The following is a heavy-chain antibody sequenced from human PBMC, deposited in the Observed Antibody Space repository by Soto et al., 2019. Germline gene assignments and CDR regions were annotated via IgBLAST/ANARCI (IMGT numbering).Heavy chain of an antibody. J-gene: IGHJ6*03. V-gene: IGHV3-23*01. CDR1: GFTFSSYA. CDR2: ISGSGGST. D-gene: IGHD6-13*01. CDR3: AKSLAAAPYYYYYYMDV. Sequence: GGSLRLSCAASGFTFSSYAMSWVRQAPGKGLEWVSAISGSGGSTYYADSVKGRFTISRDNSKNTLYLQMNSLRAEDTAVYYCAKSLAAAPYYYYYYMDVWGKGTTVTVSS.